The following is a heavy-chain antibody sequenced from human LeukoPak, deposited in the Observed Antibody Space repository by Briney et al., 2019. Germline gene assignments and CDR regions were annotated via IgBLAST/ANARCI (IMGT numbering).Heavy chain of an antibody. V-gene: IGHV3-11*01. CDR2: ISGSGSTI. CDR1: GFTFSDYY. Sequence: GGSLRLSCAASGFTFSDYYMSWVRQAPGKGLEWVSYISGSGSTIHYADSVKGRFTISRDNAKNSLYLQMNSLRVEDTAVYYCARDEGSSWLPPCYNYGMDVWGQGTTVTVSS. D-gene: IGHD6-13*01. CDR3: ARDEGSSWLPPCYNYGMDV. J-gene: IGHJ6*02.